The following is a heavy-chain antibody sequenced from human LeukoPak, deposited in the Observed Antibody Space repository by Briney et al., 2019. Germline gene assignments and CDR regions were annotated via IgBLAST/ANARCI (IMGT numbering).Heavy chain of an antibody. CDR1: GFTSSNAG. V-gene: IGHV3-15*01. CDR2: LKSKTNGGTT. J-gene: IGHJ4*02. Sequence: GGSLRLSCAASGFTSSNAGLSWVGKAPGKGRGWVGLLKSKTNGGTTDYAAPVKGRFTISRDDSKNTLYLQMNSLKTEDTAVYYCTTWYSSGWYSPGVDYWGQGTLVTVSS. CDR3: TTWYSSGWYSPGVDY. D-gene: IGHD6-19*01.